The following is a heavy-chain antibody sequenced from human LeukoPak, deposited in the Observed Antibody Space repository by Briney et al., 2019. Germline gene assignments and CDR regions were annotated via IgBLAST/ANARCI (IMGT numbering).Heavy chain of an antibody. J-gene: IGHJ4*02. CDR2: INAGNGNT. CDR1: GYTFTSYA. Sequence: GASVKVSCKASGYTFTSYAMHWVRQAPGQRLEWMGWINAGNGNTKYSQKFQGRVTITRDTSASTAYMELSSLRSEDTAVYYCARDSGVRGACDYWGQGTLVTVSS. D-gene: IGHD3-10*01. V-gene: IGHV1-3*01. CDR3: ARDSGVRGACDY.